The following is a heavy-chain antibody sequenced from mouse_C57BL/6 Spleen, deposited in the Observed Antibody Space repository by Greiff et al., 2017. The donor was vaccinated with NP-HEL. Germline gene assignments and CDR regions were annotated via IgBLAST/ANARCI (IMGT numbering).Heavy chain of an antibody. D-gene: IGHD6-1*01. CDR2: IDPSDSYT. Sequence: QVQLQQPGAELVKPGASVKLSCKASGYTFTSYWMQWVKQRPGQGLEWIGKIDPSDSYTNYNQKFKGKATLTVDTSSSTAYMQLSSLTSEDSAVYYCAREAPKDYWGQGTTLTVSS. V-gene: IGHV1-50*01. J-gene: IGHJ2*01. CDR1: GYTFTSYW. CDR3: AREAPKDY.